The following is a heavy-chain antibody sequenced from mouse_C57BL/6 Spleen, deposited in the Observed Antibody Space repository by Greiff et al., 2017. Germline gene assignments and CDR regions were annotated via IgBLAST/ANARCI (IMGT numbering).Heavy chain of an antibody. CDR2: IDPANGNT. Sequence: VQLQQSVAELVRPGASVKLSCTASGFNIKNTYMHWVKQRPEQGLEWIGRIDPANGNTKYAPKFQGKATITADTSSNTAYLQLSSLTSEDTAIYYCARFDYGSSYEDYAMDYWGQGTSVTVSS. CDR3: ARFDYGSSYEDYAMDY. V-gene: IGHV14-3*01. D-gene: IGHD1-1*01. CDR1: GFNIKNTY. J-gene: IGHJ4*01.